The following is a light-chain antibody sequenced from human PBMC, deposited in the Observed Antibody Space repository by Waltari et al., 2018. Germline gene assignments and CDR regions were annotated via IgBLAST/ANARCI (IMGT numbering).Light chain of an antibody. CDR2: DAS. Sequence: EIVLTQSPGTLSLSPGERATLSCRASQSVSRTLAWDQQKPGQAPRLLIYDASRRATGIPDRFSGSGSGTDFSLTISRLEPEDFAWYFCQKYGTLPATFGQGTKVEIK. CDR1: QSVSRT. CDR3: QKYGTLPAT. V-gene: IGKV3-20*01. J-gene: IGKJ1*01.